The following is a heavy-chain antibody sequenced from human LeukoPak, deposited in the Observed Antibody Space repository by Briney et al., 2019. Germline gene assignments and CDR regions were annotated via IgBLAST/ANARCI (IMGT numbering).Heavy chain of an antibody. CDR1: GYTFTSYA. D-gene: IGHD3-3*01. CDR3: ARAPYDSARFDP. CDR2: INPSGGST. Sequence: ASVKVSCKASGYTFTSYAMNWVRQAPGQGLEWMGIINPSGGSTSYAQKFQGRVTMTRDTSTSTVYMELSSLRSEDTAVYYCARAPYDSARFDPWGQGTLVTVSS. V-gene: IGHV1-46*01. J-gene: IGHJ5*02.